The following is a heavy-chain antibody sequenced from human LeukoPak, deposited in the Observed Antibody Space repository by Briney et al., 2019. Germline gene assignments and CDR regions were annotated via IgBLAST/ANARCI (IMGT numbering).Heavy chain of an antibody. J-gene: IGHJ5*02. CDR1: GFTFSSFS. D-gene: IGHD2-21*01. V-gene: IGHV3-7*01. Sequence: PGGSLRLSCAASGFTFSSFSMTWVRQAPRKGLEWVATINHDGSDKYYVDSVKGRFTISRDNAKNSLYLQMNSLRAEDTAVYYCARGIRVPSPWGQGTLVTVSS. CDR2: INHDGSDK. CDR3: ARGIRVPSP.